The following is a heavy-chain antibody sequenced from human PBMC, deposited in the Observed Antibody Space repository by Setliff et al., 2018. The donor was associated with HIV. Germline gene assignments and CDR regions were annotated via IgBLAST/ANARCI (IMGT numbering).Heavy chain of an antibody. D-gene: IGHD1-26*01. V-gene: IGHV3-49*04. CDR1: GFRFGDTA. Sequence: PGGSLRLSCAASGFRFGDTAMGWVRQAPGKGLEWIGFIRSKIFGGTPEYGASVQGRFTISRDDSKSIAYLQLNSLKTEDTAVYYCTRMPNESGSHDAFDVWGQGTMVTVS. CDR3: TRMPNESGSHDAFDV. J-gene: IGHJ3*01. CDR2: IRSKIFGGTP.